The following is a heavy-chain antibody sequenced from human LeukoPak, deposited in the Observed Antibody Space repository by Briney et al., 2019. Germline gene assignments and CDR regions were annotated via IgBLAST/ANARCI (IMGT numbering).Heavy chain of an antibody. CDR3: AKDSPMWRVGAGSGFDDY. CDR1: GFTFSSSG. D-gene: IGHD1-26*01. Sequence: GGSLRLSCAASGFTFSSSGMHWVRQAPGKGLEWVSVISHDESIKYYADSVKGRFTISRDNSKNTLYLQMDSLRPEDTAVYYCAKDSPMWRVGAGSGFDDYWGQGTLVTVSS. J-gene: IGHJ4*02. CDR2: ISHDESIK. V-gene: IGHV3-30*18.